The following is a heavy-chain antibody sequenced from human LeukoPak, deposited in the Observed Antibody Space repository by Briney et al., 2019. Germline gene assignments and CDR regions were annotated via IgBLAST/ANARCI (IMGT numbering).Heavy chain of an antibody. D-gene: IGHD5-12*01. V-gene: IGHV4-59*01. CDR1: GTSINDYY. J-gene: IGHJ4*02. CDR3: ARGHGYSGHALAY. Sequence: SETLSLTCTVSGTSINDYYWSWIRQPPGKRLEWIGYIYFSGHTDYSPPLKSRVTMSLDAPRDHFSLQLNSVTAADTAVYYCARGHGYSGHALAYWGQGILVTVSS. CDR2: IYFSGHT.